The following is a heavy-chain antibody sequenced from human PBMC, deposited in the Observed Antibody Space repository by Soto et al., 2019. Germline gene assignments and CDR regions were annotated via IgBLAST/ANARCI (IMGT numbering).Heavy chain of an antibody. D-gene: IGHD3-10*01. Sequence: QVQLQESGPGLVKPSQTLSLTCTVSGGSISSGGYYWSWIRQHPGKGLEWIGYIYYSGSTYYNPSLKSRVTISVDTSKNQFSLKLSSVTAADTTVYYCARDPVTMVRGVAPHFDYWGQGTLVTVSS. CDR1: GGSISSGGYY. CDR3: ARDPVTMVRGVAPHFDY. J-gene: IGHJ4*02. CDR2: IYYSGST. V-gene: IGHV4-31*03.